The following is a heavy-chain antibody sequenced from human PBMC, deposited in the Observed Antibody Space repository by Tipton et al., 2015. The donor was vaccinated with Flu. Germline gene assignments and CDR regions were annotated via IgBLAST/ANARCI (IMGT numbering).Heavy chain of an antibody. D-gene: IGHD2-21*01. CDR1: GGSISSYY. Sequence: TLSLTCTVSGGSISSYYWSWIRQSPGKGLEWIAYIYYAGGINYNPSLKSRATISVDTPRNQFSLKLSAVTAADTAVYYCAASPWGLHGDSYFELWGRGVLVTVSS. J-gene: IGHJ4*02. CDR2: IYYAGGI. CDR3: AASPWGLHGDSYFEL. V-gene: IGHV4-59*03.